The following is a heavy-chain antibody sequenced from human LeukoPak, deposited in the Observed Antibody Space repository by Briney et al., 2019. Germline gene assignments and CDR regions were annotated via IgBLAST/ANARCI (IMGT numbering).Heavy chain of an antibody. D-gene: IGHD2-15*01. CDR1: GFTFSGSA. V-gene: IGHV3-23*01. CDR3: AKSGLNRFDY. J-gene: IGHJ4*02. CDR2: ISGSDGST. Sequence: GGSLRLSCAASGFTFSGSAMHWVRQASGKGLEWVSTISGSDGSTYYADSVKGRFTISRDNSKNTLYLQMKSLRAEDTAVYYCAKSGLNRFDYWGQGTLVTVSS.